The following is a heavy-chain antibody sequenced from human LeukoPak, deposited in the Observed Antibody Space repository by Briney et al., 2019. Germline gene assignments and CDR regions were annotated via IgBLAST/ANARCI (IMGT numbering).Heavy chain of an antibody. CDR2: IIPIFGTA. CDR3: ARDTLAVAGQVFDY. V-gene: IGHV1-69*06. CDR1: GGTFSSYA. Sequence: SVKVSCKASGGTFSSYAISWVRQAPGQGLEWMGGIIPIFGTANYAQKFQGRVTITADKSTSTASMELSSLRSEDTAVYYCARDTLAVAGQVFDYWGQGTLVTVSS. D-gene: IGHD6-19*01. J-gene: IGHJ4*02.